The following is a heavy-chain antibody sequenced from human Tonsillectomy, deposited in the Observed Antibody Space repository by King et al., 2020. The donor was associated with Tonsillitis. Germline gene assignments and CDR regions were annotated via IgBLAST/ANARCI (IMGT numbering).Heavy chain of an antibody. CDR3: AKDRFDFWSALGY. J-gene: IGHJ4*02. CDR1: GFTFSDYG. V-gene: IGHV3-30*18. CDR2: ISFEGRNK. Sequence: VQLVESGGGVVQPGRALRVSCAASGFTFSDYGMHWVRQAPGKGLEWVAVISFEGRNKYYADFVKGRLTNSRDNSKNTLYLQMNSLRAEDTAMYHCAKDRFDFWSALGYWGRGTLVTVSS. D-gene: IGHD3-3*01.